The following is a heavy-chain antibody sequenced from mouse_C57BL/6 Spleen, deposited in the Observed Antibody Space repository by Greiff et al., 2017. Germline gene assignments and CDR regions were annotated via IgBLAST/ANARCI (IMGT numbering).Heavy chain of an antibody. CDR2: ISDGGSYT. D-gene: IGHD2-1*01. CDR1: GFTFSSYA. Sequence: DVKLVESGGGLVKPGGSLKLSCAASGFTFSSYAMSWVRQTPEKRLEWVATISDGGSYTYYPDNVKGRFPISRDNAKNNLYLQMSHLKSEDTAMYDCARVLYDGNYDYAMDYWGQGTSVTVSS. J-gene: IGHJ4*01. CDR3: ARVLYDGNYDYAMDY. V-gene: IGHV5-4*03.